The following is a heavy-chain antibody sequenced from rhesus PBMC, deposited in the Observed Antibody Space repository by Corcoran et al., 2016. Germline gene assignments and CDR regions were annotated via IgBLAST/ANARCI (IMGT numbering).Heavy chain of an antibody. V-gene: IGHV4-169*02. D-gene: IGHD1-1-1*01. CDR1: GGSISSSY. Sequence: QLQLQESGPGLVKPSETLSVTCAVSGGSISSSYWSWIRQAPGKGLEWIGYIYCSGSSTNYNPSLTIRVTLSVDTSKNQLSLKLSAVTAADTAVYYCASGIAGKYDYWGQGVLVTVSS. J-gene: IGHJ4*01. CDR3: ASGIAGKYDY. CDR2: IYCSGSST.